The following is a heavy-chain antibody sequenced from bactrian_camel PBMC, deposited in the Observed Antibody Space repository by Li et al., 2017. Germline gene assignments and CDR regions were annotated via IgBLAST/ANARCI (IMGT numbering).Heavy chain of an antibody. CDR2: IPTDGENT. Sequence: HVQLVESGGGSVQAGGSLRLSCAASGFTFSNYYMSWVRQAPGKGLEWVSSIPTDGENTYYADSLKGRFTISRDNTKNMMYLQMNSLKPEDTAVYYCAASGDCHSQRSCSHTARWGQGQGTQVTVS. CDR1: GFTFSNYY. D-gene: IGHD2*01. J-gene: IGHJ4*01. V-gene: IGHV3-2*01.